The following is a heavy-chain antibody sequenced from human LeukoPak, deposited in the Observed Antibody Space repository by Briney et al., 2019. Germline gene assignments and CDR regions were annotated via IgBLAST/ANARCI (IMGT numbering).Heavy chain of an antibody. CDR1: GYTFTSYG. CDR3: ARGGLYSAKQRFDY. D-gene: IGHD4-11*01. CDR2: IIPIFGTA. J-gene: IGHJ4*02. Sequence: SVKVSCKASGYTFTSYGISWVRQAPGQGLEWMGGIIPIFGTANYAQKFQGSVTITADESTSTAYMELSSLRSEDTAVYYCARGGLYSAKQRFDYWGQGTLVTVSS. V-gene: IGHV1-69*13.